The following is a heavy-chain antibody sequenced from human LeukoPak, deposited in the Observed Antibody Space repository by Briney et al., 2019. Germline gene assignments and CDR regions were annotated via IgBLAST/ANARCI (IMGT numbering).Heavy chain of an antibody. CDR1: GGAMGDDNW. CDR2: IHHKGNT. D-gene: IGHD3-9*01. J-gene: IGHJ4*01. V-gene: IGHV4-4*02. CDR3: PRAFFDPLTGWGHFDL. Sequence: KPSETLSLTCDVSGGAMGDDNWWSWVRQSPGKGLEWIGEIHHKGNTNHNPSLKSRITMSVDSSKRRFSLTLTSVTAADTAIFYCPRAFFDPLTGWGHFDLWGRGILVTASS.